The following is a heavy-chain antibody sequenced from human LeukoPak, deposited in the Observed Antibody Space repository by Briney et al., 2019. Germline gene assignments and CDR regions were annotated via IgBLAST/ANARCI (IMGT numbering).Heavy chain of an antibody. J-gene: IGHJ4*02. CDR3: ARESSVVRGVITDFDY. D-gene: IGHD3-10*01. CDR2: IKADGSKK. CDR1: GFTFTNYW. Sequence: GGSLRLSCAASGFTFTNYWMSWVRQAPGKGLEWVANIKADGSKKYYVDSVKGRFTISRDNAKNSLYLQMNSLRAEDTAVYYCARESSVVRGVITDFDYWGQGTLVTVSS. V-gene: IGHV3-7*01.